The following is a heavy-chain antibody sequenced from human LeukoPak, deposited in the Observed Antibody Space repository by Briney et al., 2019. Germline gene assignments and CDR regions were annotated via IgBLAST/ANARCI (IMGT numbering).Heavy chain of an antibody. CDR1: GGTFSSYA. D-gene: IGHD2-8*02. CDR3: ARSPSGQIDY. V-gene: IGHV1-69*04. Sequence: ASVKVSCKASGGTFSSYAISWVRQAPGQGLEWMGRIIPILGIANYAQKFQGRVTMTRDTSISTAYMGLSRLRSDDTAVYYCARSPSGQIDYWGQGTLVTVSS. J-gene: IGHJ4*02. CDR2: IIPILGIA.